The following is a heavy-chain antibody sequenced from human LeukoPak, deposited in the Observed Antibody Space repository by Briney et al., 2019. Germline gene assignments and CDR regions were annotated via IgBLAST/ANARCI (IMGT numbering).Heavy chain of an antibody. CDR3: AKKVAGSVRQMPDY. CDR1: GFTFSSYA. J-gene: IGHJ4*02. V-gene: IGHV3-23*01. Sequence: GGSLRLSCAASGFTFSSYAMAWVRQAPGKGLEWVSAISGSGGTTYYADSVKGRFTISRDNSNNTLYLQMNSLRAEDTAVYYCAKKVAGSVRQMPDYWGQGTQVTVSS. D-gene: IGHD2-2*01. CDR2: ISGSGGTT.